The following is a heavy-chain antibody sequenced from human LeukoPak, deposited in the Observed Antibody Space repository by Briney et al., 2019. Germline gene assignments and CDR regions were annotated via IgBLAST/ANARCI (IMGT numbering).Heavy chain of an antibody. CDR1: GFTFSSYS. CDR2: ISGSGGST. D-gene: IGHD3-22*01. CDR3: AKDLRRITMIVVVTSLPPTPDAFDI. J-gene: IGHJ3*02. V-gene: IGHV3-23*01. Sequence: GGSLRLSCAASGFTFSSYSMNWVRQAPGKGLEWVSAISGSGGSTYYADSVKGRFTISRDNSKNTLYLQMNSLRAEDTAVYYCAKDLRRITMIVVVTSLPPTPDAFDIWGQGTMVTVSS.